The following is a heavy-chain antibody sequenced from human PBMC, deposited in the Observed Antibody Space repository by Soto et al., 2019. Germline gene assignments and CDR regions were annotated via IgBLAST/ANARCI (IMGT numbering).Heavy chain of an antibody. D-gene: IGHD3-3*01. J-gene: IGHJ6*03. CDR1: GFTVGSNY. CDR2: IYSGGST. V-gene: IGHV3-53*04. Sequence: GGSLRLSCAASGFTVGSNYMSWVRQAPGKGLEWVSVIYSGGSTYYADSVKGRFTISRHNSKNTLYLQMNSLRAEDTAVYYCAKGNYDFWSGYYSDYYYYCMDVWGKGTTVTVSS. CDR3: AKGNYDFWSGYYSDYYYYCMDV.